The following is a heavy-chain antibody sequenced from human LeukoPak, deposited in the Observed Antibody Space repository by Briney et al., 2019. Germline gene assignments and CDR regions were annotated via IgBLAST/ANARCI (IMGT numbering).Heavy chain of an antibody. J-gene: IGHJ6*03. Sequence: PGGSLRLSCAASGFTFDDYTMHWVRQAPGKGLEWVSLISWDGGSTYYADSVKGRFTISRDNSKNSLYLQMNSLRTEDTALYYCAKDSAAAGTDYYYYYMDVWGKGTTVTISS. CDR3: AKDSAAAGTDYYYYYMDV. V-gene: IGHV3-43*01. CDR2: ISWDGGST. D-gene: IGHD6-13*01. CDR1: GFTFDDYT.